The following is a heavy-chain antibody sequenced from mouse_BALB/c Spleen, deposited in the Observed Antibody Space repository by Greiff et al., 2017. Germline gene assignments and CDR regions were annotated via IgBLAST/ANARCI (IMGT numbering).Heavy chain of an antibody. Sequence: DVQLVESGGGLVKPGWSLKLSCAASGFTFSSYAMSWVRQSPEKRLEWVAEISSGGSYTYYPDTVTGRFTISRDNAKNTLYLEMSSLRSEDTAMYYCAREWGNAMDYWGQGTSVTVSS. V-gene: IGHV5-9-4*01. CDR3: AREWGNAMDY. CDR1: GFTFSSYA. J-gene: IGHJ4*01. CDR2: ISSGGSYT.